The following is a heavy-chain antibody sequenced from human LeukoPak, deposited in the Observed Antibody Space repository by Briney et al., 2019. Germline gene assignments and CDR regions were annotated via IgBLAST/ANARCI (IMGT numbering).Heavy chain of an antibody. CDR1: GGSISSSSHF. CDR2: IYYSRNT. Sequence: SETLSLTCTVSGGSISSSSHFWSWIRQPPGKGLEWIGSIYYSRNTYYNSSLKSRVTISVDTSKNQFSLKLSSVTAADTAVYYCARHENIVVVVAATGFDNWGQGTLVTVSS. V-gene: IGHV4-39*01. D-gene: IGHD2-15*01. J-gene: IGHJ4*02. CDR3: ARHENIVVVVAATGFDN.